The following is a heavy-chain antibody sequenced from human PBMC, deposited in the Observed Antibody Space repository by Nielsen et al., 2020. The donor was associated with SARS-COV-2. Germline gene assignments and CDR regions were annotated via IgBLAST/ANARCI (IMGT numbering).Heavy chain of an antibody. V-gene: IGHV1-3*01. Sequence: ASVKVSYKASRYSFASYSMHWVRQAPGQRLEWMGWINAGNGNTRYSQKFQGRVTITRDTSASTAYMELSSLRSEDTAVYYCARDLSSAWYPTGGFYFDYWGQGTLVTVSS. D-gene: IGHD6-19*01. CDR1: RYSFASYS. CDR2: INAGNGNT. J-gene: IGHJ4*02. CDR3: ARDLSSAWYPTGGFYFDY.